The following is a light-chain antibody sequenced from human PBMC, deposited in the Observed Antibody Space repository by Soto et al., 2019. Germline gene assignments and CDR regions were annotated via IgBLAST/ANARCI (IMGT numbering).Light chain of an antibody. CDR2: GAS. Sequence: ELVMTQSPGSLSLSPGESATLSCRASQTVSDTHVAWYQQKPGQAPRLLIYGASNRATGIPARFSGSGSGTDFTLTISSLEPEDFAVYYCQQRSNWPTFGPGTKVDIK. V-gene: IGKV3-11*01. CDR1: QTVSDTH. J-gene: IGKJ3*01. CDR3: QQRSNWPT.